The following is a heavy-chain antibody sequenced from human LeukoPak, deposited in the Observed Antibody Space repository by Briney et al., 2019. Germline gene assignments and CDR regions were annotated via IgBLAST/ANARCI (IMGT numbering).Heavy chain of an antibody. Sequence: SETLSLTCIVSGYSIISDYFWGWVRQPPGKGPEWIGSIFHSGSVYYNPSLKSRVTMSVDTSKNQFSLKLSSVTAADTAVHYCAREPYSSSWYMYLDVWGKGTTVTISS. D-gene: IGHD6-13*01. V-gene: IGHV4-38-2*02. CDR2: IFHSGSV. CDR1: GYSIISDYF. CDR3: AREPYSSSWYMYLDV. J-gene: IGHJ6*04.